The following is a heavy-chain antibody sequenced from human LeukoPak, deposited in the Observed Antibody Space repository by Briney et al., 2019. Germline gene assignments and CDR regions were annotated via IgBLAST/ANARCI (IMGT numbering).Heavy chain of an antibody. J-gene: IGHJ4*02. CDR3: ARAEKAVTGTLDY. CDR1: GDSISNYY. D-gene: IGHD6-19*01. Sequence: PSETLSLTCTVSGDSISNYYWSWIRQSPGKELEWIGYMYNRGSTIYNPSLKSRVTISTDTSKNQFSLRLTSVTAADTAVYYYARAEKAVTGTLDYWGQGTLITVSS. V-gene: IGHV4-59*01. CDR2: MYNRGST.